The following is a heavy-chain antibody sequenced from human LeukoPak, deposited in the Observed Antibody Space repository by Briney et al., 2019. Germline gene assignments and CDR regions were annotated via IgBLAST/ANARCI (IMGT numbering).Heavy chain of an antibody. CDR3: ARVRYNWNRDFDY. CDR2: IYHSGST. D-gene: IGHD1-20*01. CDR1: GYSISSGYY. Sequence: SETLSLTCTVSGYSISSGYYWGWIRQPPGKGLEWIGSIYHSGSTYYNPSLKSRVTISVDTSKNQFSLKLRSVTAADTAVYYCARVRYNWNRDFDYWGQGTLVTVSS. J-gene: IGHJ4*02. V-gene: IGHV4-38-2*02.